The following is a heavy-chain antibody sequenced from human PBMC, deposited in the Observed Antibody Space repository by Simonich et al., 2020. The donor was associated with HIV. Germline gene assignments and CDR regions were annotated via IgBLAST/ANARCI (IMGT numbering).Heavy chain of an antibody. V-gene: IGHV3-53*04. Sequence: EVQLVESGGGLVQPGGSLRLSCAASGFTVSSNYMSWVRQAPGKGLGWFSVIYSGGATYYAASVKGRFTISRHISKNTLWLQMSNLRAEDTAVYYCASERHVRDGFQHWGQGTLVTVSS. CDR3: ASERHVRDGFQH. J-gene: IGHJ1*01. CDR2: IYSGGAT. CDR1: GFTVSSNY. D-gene: IGHD2-8*01.